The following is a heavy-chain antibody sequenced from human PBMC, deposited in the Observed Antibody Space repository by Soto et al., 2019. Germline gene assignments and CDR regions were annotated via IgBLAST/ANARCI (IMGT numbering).Heavy chain of an antibody. CDR2: INHSGST. J-gene: IGHJ5*02. CDR3: ARGWPIEARPHCFDH. D-gene: IGHD6-6*01. CDR1: GGSFSGYY. V-gene: IGHV4-34*01. Sequence: SETLSLTCAVYGGSFSGYYWSWIRQPPGKGLEWIGEINHSGSTNYNPSLKSRVTISVDTYKNQFSLKLSSVTAADTAVHYCARGWPIEARPHCFDHWRQGTLVTVPQ.